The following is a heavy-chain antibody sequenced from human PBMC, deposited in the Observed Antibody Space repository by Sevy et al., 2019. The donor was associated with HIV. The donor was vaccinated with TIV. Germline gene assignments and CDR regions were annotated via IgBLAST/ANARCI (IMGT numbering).Heavy chain of an antibody. V-gene: IGHV3-23*01. CDR2: ISGSGGST. D-gene: IGHD2-15*01. CDR1: GFTFSSYA. Sequence: GESLKISCAASGFTFSSYAMSWVRQAPGKGLEWVSAISGSGGSTYYADSVKGRFTISRDNSKNTLYLQINSLRAEDTAVYYCAKSLVVGPTNAFDIWGQGTMVTVSS. J-gene: IGHJ3*02. CDR3: AKSLVVGPTNAFDI.